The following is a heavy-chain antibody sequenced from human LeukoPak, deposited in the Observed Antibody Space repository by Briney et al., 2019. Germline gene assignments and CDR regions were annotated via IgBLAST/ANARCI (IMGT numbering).Heavy chain of an antibody. Sequence: GASVKVSCKASGYTFTGYYMHWVRQAPGQGLEWMGWINPNSGGTTYAQKFQGRVTMTRDTSISTAYMELSRLRSDDTAVYYCASLGSTDIVVVVAAESDAFDIWGQGTMVTVSS. CDR1: GYTFTGYY. V-gene: IGHV1-2*02. J-gene: IGHJ3*02. D-gene: IGHD2-15*01. CDR2: INPNSGGT. CDR3: ASLGSTDIVVVVAAESDAFDI.